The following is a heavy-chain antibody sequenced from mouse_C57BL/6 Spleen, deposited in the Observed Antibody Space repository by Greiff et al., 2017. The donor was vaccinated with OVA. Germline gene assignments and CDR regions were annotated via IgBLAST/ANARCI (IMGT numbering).Heavy chain of an antibody. J-gene: IGHJ1*03. CDR1: GYTFTSYW. Sequence: VQLQQPGAELVMPGASVKLSCKASGYTFTSYWMHWVKQRPGQGLEWIGEIDPSDSYTNYNQKFKGKSTLTVDKSSSTAYMQLSSLTSEDSAVYYCARYDYGERVWYLDVWGTGTTVTVSS. V-gene: IGHV1-69*01. D-gene: IGHD2-4*01. CDR2: IDPSDSYT. CDR3: ARYDYGERVWYLDV.